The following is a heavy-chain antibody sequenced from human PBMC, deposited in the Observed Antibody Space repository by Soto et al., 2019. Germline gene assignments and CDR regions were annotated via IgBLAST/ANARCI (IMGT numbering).Heavy chain of an antibody. D-gene: IGHD6-19*01. Sequence: GGSLRLSCSASGFTFSSYGMHWVRQAPGKGLECVAVISYDGSNKYYADSVKGRFTISRDNSKNTLYLQMNSLRAEDTAVYYCAISSSGWYPLDYWGQGT. V-gene: IGHV3-30*03. CDR2: ISYDGSNK. CDR3: AISSSGWYPLDY. J-gene: IGHJ4*02. CDR1: GFTFSSYG.